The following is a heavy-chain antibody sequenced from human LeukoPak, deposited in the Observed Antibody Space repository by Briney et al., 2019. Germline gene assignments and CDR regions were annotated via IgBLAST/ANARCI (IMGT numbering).Heavy chain of an antibody. CDR2: IKEDGSEI. J-gene: IGHJ4*02. D-gene: IGHD2-15*01. V-gene: IGHV3-7*01. CDR1: GFNFSTYW. CDR3: ARELGYCSGGSCYSGFDY. Sequence: GGSLRLSCTASGFNFSTYWMTWVRQVPGKGLEWVANIKEDGSEIYYVDAVKGRFTISRDNAKNSLYLQMNSLRAEDTAVYYCARELGYCSGGSCYSGFDYWGQGTLVTVSS.